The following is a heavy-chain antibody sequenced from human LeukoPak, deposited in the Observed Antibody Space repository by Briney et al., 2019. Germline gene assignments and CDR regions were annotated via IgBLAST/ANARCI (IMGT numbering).Heavy chain of an antibody. J-gene: IGHJ4*02. CDR3: ARAILGYDSSGYYYIYYFDY. CDR1: GGTFSSYA. CDR2: IIPIFGTA. V-gene: IGHV1-69*13. Sequence: EASVKVSCKASGGTFSSYAISWVRQAPGQGLEWMGGIIPIFGTANYAQKFQGRVTITADESTSTAYMELSSLRSEDTAVYYCARAILGYDSSGYYYIYYFDYWGQGTLVTVSS. D-gene: IGHD3-22*01.